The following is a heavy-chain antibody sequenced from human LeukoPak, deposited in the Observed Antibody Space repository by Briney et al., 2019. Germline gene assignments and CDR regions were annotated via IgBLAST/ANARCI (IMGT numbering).Heavy chain of an antibody. D-gene: IGHD6-19*01. CDR2: INHSGST. Sequence: SETLSLTCAVYGGSFSGYYWSWIRQPPGKGLEWIGEINHSGSTNYNPSLKSRVTISVDTSKNQFSLKLGSVTAADTAVYYCARVSVAGTVFDYWGQGTLVTVSS. J-gene: IGHJ4*02. CDR1: GGSFSGYY. V-gene: IGHV4-34*01. CDR3: ARVSVAGTVFDY.